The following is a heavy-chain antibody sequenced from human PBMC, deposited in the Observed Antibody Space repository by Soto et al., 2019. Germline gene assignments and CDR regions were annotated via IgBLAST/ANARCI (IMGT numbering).Heavy chain of an antibody. D-gene: IGHD3-3*01. V-gene: IGHV4-34*01. CDR3: ARGAVTYYDFWSGYYTANWFDP. CDR2: INHSGST. CDR1: GGSFSGYY. Sequence: QVQRQLWGAGLLKPSETLSLTCAVYGGSFSGYYWSWIRQPPGKGLEWIGEINHSGSTNYNPSLKSRVTISVDTSKNQFSLKLSSVTAADTAVYYCARGAVTYYDFWSGYYTANWFDPWGQGTLVTVSS. J-gene: IGHJ5*02.